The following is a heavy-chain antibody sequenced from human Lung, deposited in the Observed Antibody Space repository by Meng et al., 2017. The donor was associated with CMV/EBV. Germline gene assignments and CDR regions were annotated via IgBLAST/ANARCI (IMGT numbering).Heavy chain of an antibody. CDR3: ARVVTALWGYYFDY. CDR2: IYHSGST. CDR1: GGAISSSNW. J-gene: IGHJ4*02. V-gene: IGHV4-4*03. D-gene: IGHD2-21*02. Sequence: QWELQGAGPGLVKPPGTLSLTWSVSGGAISSSNWWSWVRQPPGKGLEWIGEIYHSGSTNYNPSLKSRVTISVDKSKNQFSLKLSSVTAADTAVYYCARVVTALWGYYFDYWGQGTLVTVSS.